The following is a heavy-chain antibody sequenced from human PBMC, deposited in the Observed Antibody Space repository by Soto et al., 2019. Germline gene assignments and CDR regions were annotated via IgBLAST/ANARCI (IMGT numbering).Heavy chain of an antibody. J-gene: IGHJ4*02. CDR1: GGTFSSCT. D-gene: IGHD3-16*02. V-gene: IGHV1-69*13. CDR3: ARDPGGNARYSDYYFDS. CDR2: IIPFIDTE. Sequence: SVKVSCKASGGTFSSCTLSWVRQAPGQGLEWMGGIIPFIDTENYAQKFQGRITITADESTATAYMELSSLRSEDTAVYYCARDPGGNARYSDYYFDSWGQGTQVTVSS.